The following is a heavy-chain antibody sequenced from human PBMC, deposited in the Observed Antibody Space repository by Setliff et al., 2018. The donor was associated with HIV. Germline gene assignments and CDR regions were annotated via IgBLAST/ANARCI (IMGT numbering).Heavy chain of an antibody. Sequence: SVKVSCKASGGTFISYAFTWVRQAPGQGLEWMGGFTPILGIPTYAQKFQGRVTITADTSTSTAYMELSSLRSEDTAVYYCARGWMATLNGPIGYWDQGTLVTVSS. CDR3: ARGWMATLNGPIGY. V-gene: IGHV1-69*10. CDR1: GGTFISYA. CDR2: FTPILGIP. D-gene: IGHD5-12*01. J-gene: IGHJ4*02.